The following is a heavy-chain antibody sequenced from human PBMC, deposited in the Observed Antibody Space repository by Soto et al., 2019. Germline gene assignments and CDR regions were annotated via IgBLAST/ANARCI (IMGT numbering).Heavy chain of an antibody. D-gene: IGHD2-21*02. CDR2: INAGTGNT. Sequence: QVQIVQSGAEEKKPGASVKVSCKASGYTFTSYAMHWVRQAPGQRLEWMGWINAGTGNTKYSQKFQGRVTITRDTSASTAYMELSSLRSEDTAVYYCARSIVVVTALDYWGQGTLVTISS. J-gene: IGHJ4*02. V-gene: IGHV1-3*05. CDR3: ARSIVVVTALDY. CDR1: GYTFTSYA.